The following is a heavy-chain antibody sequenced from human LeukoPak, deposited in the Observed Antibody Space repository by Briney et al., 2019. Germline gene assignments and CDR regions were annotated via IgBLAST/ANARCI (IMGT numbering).Heavy chain of an antibody. V-gene: IGHV3-21*01. CDR2: ISSSSSYI. Sequence: PGGSLRLSCAASGFTFNHYGMHWVRQAPGKGLEWVSSISSSSSYIYYADSVKGRFTISRDNAKNSLYLQMNSLRAEDTAVYYCARDPYSGSGPRTFDYWGQGTLVTVSS. CDR3: ARDPYSGSGPRTFDY. CDR1: GFTFNHYG. J-gene: IGHJ4*02. D-gene: IGHD1-26*01.